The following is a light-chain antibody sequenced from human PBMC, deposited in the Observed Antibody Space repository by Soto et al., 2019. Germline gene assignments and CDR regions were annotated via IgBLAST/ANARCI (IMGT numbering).Light chain of an antibody. J-gene: IGLJ1*01. Sequence: QSALTQPASVSGSPGQSITISCTGTSSDVGSYNLVSWYQQYPGKAPKLMIYEGSKRPSGVSNRFSGSKSGNTASLTISGLQAEDEADYYCCSYAGSSTFYVFGIGTKVTVL. CDR1: SSDVGSYNL. CDR2: EGS. CDR3: CSYAGSSTFYV. V-gene: IGLV2-23*03.